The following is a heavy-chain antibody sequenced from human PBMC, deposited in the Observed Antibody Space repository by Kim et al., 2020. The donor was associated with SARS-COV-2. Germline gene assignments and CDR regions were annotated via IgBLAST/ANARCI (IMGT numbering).Heavy chain of an antibody. CDR3: ALIRGGNF. V-gene: IGHV4-39*01. J-gene: IGHJ4*02. D-gene: IGHD3-10*01. CDR1: GGSITGINYD. CDR2: IYYSGTT. Sequence: SETLSLTCTVSGGSITGINYDWAWIRQPPGKGLEWIGTIYYSGTTYYNPSLNSRLTVSMDTSRNQFSMNLNSMTAADTALYYCALIRGGNFWGQGILVTVSS.